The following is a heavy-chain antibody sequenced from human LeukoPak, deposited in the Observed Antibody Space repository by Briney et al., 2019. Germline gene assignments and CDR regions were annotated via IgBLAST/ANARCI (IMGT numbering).Heavy chain of an antibody. V-gene: IGHV3-9*03. CDR2: ISWNSGSI. D-gene: IGHD7-27*01. CDR3: AKDINWGMSSAALDY. CDR1: GFTFDDYA. J-gene: IGHJ4*02. Sequence: VQPGRSLRLSCAASGFTFDDYAMHWVRQAPGKGLEWVSGISWNSGSIGYADSVKGRFTISRDNAKNSLYLQMNSLRAEDMALYYCAKDINWGMSSAALDYWGQGTPVTVSS.